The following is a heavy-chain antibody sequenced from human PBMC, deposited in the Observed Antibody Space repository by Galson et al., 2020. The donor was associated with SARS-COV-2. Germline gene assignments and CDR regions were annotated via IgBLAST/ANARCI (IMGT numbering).Heavy chain of an antibody. J-gene: IGHJ4*02. D-gene: IGHD1-1*01. V-gene: IGHV4-4*02. Sequence: SETLSLTCAVSGGSISSSNWWSWVRQPPGKGLEWIGEIYHSGSTNYNPSLKSRVTISVDKSKNQFSLKLSSVTAADTAVYYCARLWQLERRRPDYWGQGTLVTVSS. CDR1: GGSISSSNW. CDR3: ARLWQLERRRPDY. CDR2: IYHSGST.